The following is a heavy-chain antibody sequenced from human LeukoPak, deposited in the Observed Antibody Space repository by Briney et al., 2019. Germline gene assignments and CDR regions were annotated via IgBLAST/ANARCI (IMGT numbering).Heavy chain of an antibody. J-gene: IGHJ4*02. V-gene: IGHV3-23*01. D-gene: IGHD2-2*01. CDR3: AKEIYCSSTSCSGFDY. Sequence: GGSLRLSCAASGFTFSSYAMSWVRQAPGKGLEWVSAISGSGGSTYYADSVKGRFTISRDNFKNTLYLQMSSLRAEDTAVYYCAKEIYCSSTSCSGFDYWGQGTLVTVSS. CDR2: ISGSGGST. CDR1: GFTFSSYA.